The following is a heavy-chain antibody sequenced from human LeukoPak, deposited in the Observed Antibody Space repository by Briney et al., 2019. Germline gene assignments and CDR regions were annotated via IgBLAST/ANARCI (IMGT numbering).Heavy chain of an antibody. CDR1: GGSISSSSYY. CDR2: SYCSGST. Sequence: SETLSLTCTVCGGSISSSSYYWGWIRQPPGKGLEWIGSSYCSGSTYYNPSLKSRVTISVDTSKNQFSLKLSSVTAADTAVYYCARHPALYRYQRLVYFDYWGQGTLVTVSS. V-gene: IGHV4-39*01. J-gene: IGHJ4*02. D-gene: IGHD2-2*01. CDR3: ARHPALYRYQRLVYFDY.